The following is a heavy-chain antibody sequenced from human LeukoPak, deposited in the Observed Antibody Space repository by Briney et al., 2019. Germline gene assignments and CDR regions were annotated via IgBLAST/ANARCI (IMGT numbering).Heavy chain of an antibody. J-gene: IGHJ6*03. V-gene: IGHV1-2*02. Sequence: GASVKVSCKASGYTFTGYYIHWVRQAPGQGLEWMGWINPNSGGTNYAQEFQGRVTMTRDTSISTAYMELSRLRSDDTAVYYCARDGYYYDSSGYSGFYFMDVWGKGTTVTISS. CDR1: GYTFTGYY. CDR2: INPNSGGT. CDR3: ARDGYYYDSSGYSGFYFMDV. D-gene: IGHD3-22*01.